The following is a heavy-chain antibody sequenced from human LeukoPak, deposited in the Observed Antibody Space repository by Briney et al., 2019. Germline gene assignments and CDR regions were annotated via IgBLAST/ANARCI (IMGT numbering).Heavy chain of an antibody. V-gene: IGHV1-8*01. CDR1: GYTFTSYD. D-gene: IGHD4-17*01. Sequence: ASVKVSCKASGYTFTSYDINWVRQATGQGLEWMGWMNPNSGNTGYAQKFQGRVTMTRNTSISTAYMELSSLRSEDTAVYYCARVFMTTVTRGYYYYGMDVWGQGTTVTVSS. CDR2: MNPNSGNT. J-gene: IGHJ6*02. CDR3: ARVFMTTVTRGYYYYGMDV.